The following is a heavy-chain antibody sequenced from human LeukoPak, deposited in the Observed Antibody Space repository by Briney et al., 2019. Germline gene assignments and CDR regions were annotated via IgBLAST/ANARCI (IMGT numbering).Heavy chain of an antibody. Sequence: SETLSLTCAVSGGSISSGGYSWSWIRQPPGKGLEWIGYIYHSGSTYYNPSLKSRVAMSVGTSKNQFSLKLSSVTAVDTAVYYCTRKATTGPTKAAFDVWGQGTMVTVSS. CDR1: GGSISSGGYS. CDR2: IYHSGST. J-gene: IGHJ3*01. V-gene: IGHV4-30-2*01. D-gene: IGHD4-17*01. CDR3: TRKATTGPTKAAFDV.